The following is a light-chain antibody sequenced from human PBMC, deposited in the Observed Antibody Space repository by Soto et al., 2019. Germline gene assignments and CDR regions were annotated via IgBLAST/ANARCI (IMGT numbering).Light chain of an antibody. V-gene: IGKV1D-12*01. CDR2: DTS. CDR1: QVINTH. CDR3: QQASRFPLS. Sequence: DIQMIQSPSSVSASVGDRVIITCRASQVINTHLAWYQQRPGRAPNLLIYDTSNLQSGVPSRFSSSGSGTDLTLTISSLQPEDSATYYCQQASRFPLSFGGGTKVDIK. J-gene: IGKJ4*01.